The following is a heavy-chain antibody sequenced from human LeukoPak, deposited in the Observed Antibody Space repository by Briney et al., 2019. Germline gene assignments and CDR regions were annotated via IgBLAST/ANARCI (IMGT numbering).Heavy chain of an antibody. CDR2: ISGSGGST. CDR3: AKFFSCSSTSCYTREDY. Sequence: GGSLRLSCAASGFTFSSYAMSWVRQAPGKGLEWVSAISGSGGSTYYADSVKGRFTISRDNSKNTLYLQMNSLRAEDTAVYYCAKFFSCSSTSCYTREDYWGQGTLVTVSS. CDR1: GFTFSSYA. J-gene: IGHJ4*02. D-gene: IGHD2-2*02. V-gene: IGHV3-23*01.